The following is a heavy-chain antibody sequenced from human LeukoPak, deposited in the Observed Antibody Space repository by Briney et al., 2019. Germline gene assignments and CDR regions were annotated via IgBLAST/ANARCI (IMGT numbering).Heavy chain of an antibody. CDR1: GGSISSSSYY. V-gene: IGHV4-39*01. D-gene: IGHD3-9*01. CDR2: IYYSGST. Sequence: PSETLSLTCTVSGGSISSSSYYWGRIRQPPGKGLEWVGGIYYSGSTYYNPSLKSRVTISVDTSKNQFSLKLSSVTAADTAVYYCARHSYDILTGYSLFDYWGQGTLVTVSS. CDR3: ARHSYDILTGYSLFDY. J-gene: IGHJ4*02.